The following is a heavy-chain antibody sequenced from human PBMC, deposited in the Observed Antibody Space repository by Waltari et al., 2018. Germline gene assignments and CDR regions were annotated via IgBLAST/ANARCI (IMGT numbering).Heavy chain of an antibody. CDR3: ARDPYAIFGVVPLI. V-gene: IGHV4-39*07. CDR2: IYYSGST. CDR1: GGSISSSSYY. D-gene: IGHD3-3*01. J-gene: IGHJ3*02. Sequence: QLQLQESGPGLVKPSETLSLTCTVSGGSISSSSYYWGWIRQPPGKGLEWIGSIYYSGSTYYNPSLKSRVTISVDTSKNQFSLKLSSVTAADTAVYYCARDPYAIFGVVPLIWGQGTMVTVSS.